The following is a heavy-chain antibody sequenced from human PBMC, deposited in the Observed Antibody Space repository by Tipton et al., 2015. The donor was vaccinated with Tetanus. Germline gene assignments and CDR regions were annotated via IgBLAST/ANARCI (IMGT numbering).Heavy chain of an antibody. D-gene: IGHD6-6*01. V-gene: IGHV3-33*06. CDR3: AKDLRQLVRVDAFDT. Sequence: SLRLSCAASGFSFASYGMHWVRQAPGKGLEWMATIFDDGSNTYYADSVKGRYTISRDNSKNMLFLHMNSLRAEDTAVYFCAKDLRQLVRVDAFDTWGQGTLVTVSS. J-gene: IGHJ3*02. CDR2: IFDDGSNT. CDR1: GFSFASYG.